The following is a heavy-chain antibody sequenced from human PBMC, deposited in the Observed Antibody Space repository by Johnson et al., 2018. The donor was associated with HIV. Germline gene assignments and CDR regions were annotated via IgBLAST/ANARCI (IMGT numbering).Heavy chain of an antibody. Sequence: VQLVESGGGLVQPGGSLRLSCAASGFSISSNYISWIRQAPGKGLEWVSVIYRAGSTYYADSVKDRFTISRDNSKNTLYLQMNSRRAEDTAVYYCARPGGDYSAFDIWGQGTMVTVSS. CDR3: ARPGGDYSAFDI. V-gene: IGHV3-66*04. J-gene: IGHJ3*02. D-gene: IGHD4-17*01. CDR2: IYRAGST. CDR1: GFSISSNY.